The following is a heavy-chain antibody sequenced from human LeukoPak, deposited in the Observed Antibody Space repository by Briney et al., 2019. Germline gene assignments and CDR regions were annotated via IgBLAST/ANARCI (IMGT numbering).Heavy chain of an antibody. CDR2: INPSGGST. CDR1: GYTFTSYY. Sequence: ASVKVSCKASGYTFTSYYMHWVRQAPGQGLEWMGIINPSGGSTSYAQKFQGRVTMTRDTSTSTVYMGLSSLRSEDTAVYYCARDRVEGDIVVVVAAKNWFDPWGQRTLVTVSS. CDR3: ARDRVEGDIVVVVAAKNWFDP. J-gene: IGHJ5*02. D-gene: IGHD2-15*01. V-gene: IGHV1-46*01.